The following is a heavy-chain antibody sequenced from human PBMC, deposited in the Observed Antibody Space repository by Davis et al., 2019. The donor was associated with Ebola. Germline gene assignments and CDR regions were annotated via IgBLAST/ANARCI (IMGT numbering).Heavy chain of an antibody. CDR2: IIPIFGTA. J-gene: IGHJ4*02. CDR1: VCTFSSYA. V-gene: IGHV1-69*13. D-gene: IGHD3-22*01. Sequence: SVTVPCQASVCTFSSYAISWVRQAPGQGLEWMGGIIPIFGTANYAQRFQGRVTITADESRTTAYMELRSLRSEDTAVYYCAKDRYYDNNPLYYESECWGQGTLVTVSS. CDR3: AKDRYYDNNPLYYESEC.